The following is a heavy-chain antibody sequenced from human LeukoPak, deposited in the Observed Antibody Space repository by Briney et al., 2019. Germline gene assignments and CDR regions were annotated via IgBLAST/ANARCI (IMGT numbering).Heavy chain of an antibody. CDR1: GFTFSSYA. J-gene: IGHJ6*02. V-gene: IGHV3-23*01. Sequence: GGSLRLSCAASGFTFSSYAMSWVRQAPGKGLEWVSAISGSGGSTYYADSVKGRFTISRDNSKNTLYLQMNSLRAEDTAVYYCAKDGPYGDYVLGDYYYGMDVWGQGTTVTVSS. D-gene: IGHD4-17*01. CDR3: AKDGPYGDYVLGDYYYGMDV. CDR2: ISGSGGST.